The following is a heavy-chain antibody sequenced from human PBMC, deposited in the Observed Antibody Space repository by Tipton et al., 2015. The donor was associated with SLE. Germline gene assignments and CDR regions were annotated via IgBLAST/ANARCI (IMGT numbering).Heavy chain of an antibody. V-gene: IGHV4-4*07. Sequence: TLSLTCTVSGGSISSYHWSWIRQPAGKGLEWIGRIYTSGSTNHNPSLKSRVTMSVDPSKNQFSLKLTSVTAADTAVYYCARDWAYSSGWAFDYWGQGTLVTVSS. CDR2: IYTSGST. CDR1: GGSISSYH. J-gene: IGHJ4*02. CDR3: ARDWAYSSGWAFDY. D-gene: IGHD6-25*01.